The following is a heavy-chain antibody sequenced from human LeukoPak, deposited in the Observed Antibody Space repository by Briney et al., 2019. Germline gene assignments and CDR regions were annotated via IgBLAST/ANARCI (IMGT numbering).Heavy chain of an antibody. V-gene: IGHV3-30-3*01. Sequence: TGGSLRLSCAASGFTFSSYAMHWVRQAPGKGLEWVAVISYDGSNKYYADSVKGRFTISRDNSKNTLYLQMNSLRAEDTAVYYCARHRGSAWPEARYFDYWGQGTLVTVSS. CDR1: GFTFSSYA. CDR2: ISYDGSNK. J-gene: IGHJ4*02. D-gene: IGHD3-10*01. CDR3: ARHRGSAWPEARYFDY.